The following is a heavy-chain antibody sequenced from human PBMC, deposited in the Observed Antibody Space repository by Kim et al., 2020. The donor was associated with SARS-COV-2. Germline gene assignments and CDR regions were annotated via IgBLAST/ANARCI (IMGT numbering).Heavy chain of an antibody. D-gene: IGHD2-21*02. Sequence: GGSLRLSCAASGFTFSDYYMSWIRQAPGKGLEWVSYISSSGSTIYYADSVKGRFTISRDNAKNSLYLQMNSLRAEDTAVYYCARDLAYCGGDCYSYYYYGMDVWGQGTTVTVSS. CDR3: ARDLAYCGGDCYSYYYYGMDV. J-gene: IGHJ6*02. V-gene: IGHV3-11*04. CDR1: GFTFSDYY. CDR2: ISSSGSTI.